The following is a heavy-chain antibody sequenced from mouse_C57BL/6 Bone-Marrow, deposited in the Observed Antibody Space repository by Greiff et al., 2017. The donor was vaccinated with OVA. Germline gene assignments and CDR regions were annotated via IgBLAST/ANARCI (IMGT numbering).Heavy chain of an antibody. CDR2: IYWDDDK. Sequence: QVQLKESGPGILQSSQTLSLTCSFSGFSLSTSGMGVSWIRQPSGKGLEWLAHIYWDDDKRYNPSLKSRLTISKDNSRNQVYLKITGVDTADTATYYCARRARLDSSSPYAMDYWGQGTSVTVSS. J-gene: IGHJ4*01. CDR3: ARRARLDSSSPYAMDY. V-gene: IGHV8-12*01. D-gene: IGHD3-2*02. CDR1: GFSLSTSGMG.